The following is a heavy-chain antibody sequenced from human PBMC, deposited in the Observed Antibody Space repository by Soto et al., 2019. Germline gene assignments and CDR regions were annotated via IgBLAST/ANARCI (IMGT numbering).Heavy chain of an antibody. CDR1: GFSFSDSY. D-gene: IGHD3-10*01. CDR3: ARDRGGYGPPDV. CDR2: ISGSSGYT. Sequence: QVQLVESGGGLVKPGGSLRLSCAASGFSFSDSYMSWVRQATGTGLEWVAYISGSSGYTGYADSVKGRFTISRDNAKNALYLQMSSRRVEDTAVYYCARDRGGYGPPDVWGQGTTVTVSS. J-gene: IGHJ6*02. V-gene: IGHV3-11*06.